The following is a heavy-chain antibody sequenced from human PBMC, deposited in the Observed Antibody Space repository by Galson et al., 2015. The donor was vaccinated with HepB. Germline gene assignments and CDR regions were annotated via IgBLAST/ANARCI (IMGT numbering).Heavy chain of an antibody. CDR2: ISSSSSYI. V-gene: IGHV3-21*01. CDR1: GFTFSSYS. J-gene: IGHJ4*02. D-gene: IGHD2-21*01. CDR3: ARVNSGLPAYYFDY. Sequence: SLRLSCAASGFTFSSYSMNWVRQAPGKGLEWVSSISSSSSYIYYADSVKGRFTISRDNAKNSLYLQMNSLRAEDTAVYYCARVNSGLPAYYFDYWGQGTLVTVSS.